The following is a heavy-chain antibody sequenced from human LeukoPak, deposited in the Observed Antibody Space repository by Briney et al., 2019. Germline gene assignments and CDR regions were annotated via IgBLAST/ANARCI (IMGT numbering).Heavy chain of an antibody. J-gene: IGHJ3*02. CDR3: ARGKLGMEAFDI. CDR1: GGSISSYY. CDR2: IYYSGST. V-gene: IGHV4-59*01. Sequence: SETLSLTCTVSGGSISSYYWSWIRPPRGKGLEGIGYIYYSGSTNYNPSLKSRVTISVDTSKNQFSLKLSSVTAADTAVYYCARGKLGMEAFDIWGQGTMVTVSS. D-gene: IGHD7-27*01.